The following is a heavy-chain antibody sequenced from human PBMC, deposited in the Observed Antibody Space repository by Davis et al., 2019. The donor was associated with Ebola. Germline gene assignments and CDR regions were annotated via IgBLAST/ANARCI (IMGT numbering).Heavy chain of an antibody. V-gene: IGHV3-30*02. J-gene: IGHJ4*02. D-gene: IGHD3-9*01. CDR1: GSRDG. CDR2: IRYDGSHK. CDR3: ARSYHDILTGYYY. Sequence: GGSLRLSCVVSGSRDGMHWVRQAPGKGLEWVTFIRYDGSHKYYADSVKGRFTISRDNSKNTLYLQMNSLRAEDTAVYYCARSYHDILTGYYYWGQGTLVTVSS.